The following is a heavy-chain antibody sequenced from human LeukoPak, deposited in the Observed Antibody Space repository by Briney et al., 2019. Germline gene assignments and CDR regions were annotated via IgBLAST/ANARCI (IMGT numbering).Heavy chain of an antibody. CDR1: GFTFSTYV. V-gene: IGHV4-39*07. D-gene: IGHD3-9*01. J-gene: IGHJ4*02. CDR2: IYYSGST. Sequence: GSLRLSCAASGFTFSTYVMSWVRQPPGKGLEWIGSIYYSGSTYYNPSLKSRVTISVDTSKNQFSLKLSSVTAADTAVYYCARDVLLRYFDYWGQGALVTVSS. CDR3: ARDVLLRYFDY.